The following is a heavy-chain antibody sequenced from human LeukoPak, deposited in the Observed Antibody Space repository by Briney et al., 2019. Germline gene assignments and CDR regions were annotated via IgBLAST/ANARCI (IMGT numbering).Heavy chain of an antibody. Sequence: GGSLRLSCAASGFTFSSYTMSWVRQAPGKALEWVSAISGSGGSTYYADSVKGRFTISRDNSKNTLYLQMNSLRAEDTAVYYCAMGYYYDSSGYSSVYFFDYWGQGTLVTVSS. CDR1: GFTFSSYT. J-gene: IGHJ4*02. D-gene: IGHD3-22*01. V-gene: IGHV3-23*01. CDR2: ISGSGGST. CDR3: AMGYYYDSSGYSSVYFFDY.